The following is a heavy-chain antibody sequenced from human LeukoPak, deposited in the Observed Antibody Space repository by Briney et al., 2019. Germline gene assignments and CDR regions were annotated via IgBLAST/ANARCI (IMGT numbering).Heavy chain of an antibody. J-gene: IGHJ4*02. V-gene: IGHV3-30*04. D-gene: IGHD3-22*01. CDR1: RFTFSSYA. CDR2: ISYDGSNK. CDR3: AKGGYSYDSSGHTPLDY. Sequence: GGSLRLSCAASRFTFSSYAMHWVRQAPGKGLEWVAVISYDGSNKYYADSVKGRFTISRDNSKNTLHLQMNSLRAEDTAVYYCAKGGYSYDSSGHTPLDYWGQGTLVTVSS.